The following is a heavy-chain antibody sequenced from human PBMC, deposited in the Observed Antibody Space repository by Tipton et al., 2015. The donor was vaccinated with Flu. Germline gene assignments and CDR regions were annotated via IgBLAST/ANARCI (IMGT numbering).Heavy chain of an antibody. J-gene: IGHJ5*02. CDR3: AGGSGSGPKDWFDP. CDR1: GDSVSSNVAT. V-gene: IGHV6-1*01. D-gene: IGHD3-10*01. CDR2: TYQRSMWHH. Sequence: LVKPTQTLSLTCVISGDSVSSNVATWNWIRQSPSRGLEWLGKTYQRSMWHHIYAVSLRGRITITPDTSKNQFSLQLNSVTPEDTAVYYCAGGSGSGPKDWFDPWGQGTQVTVSA.